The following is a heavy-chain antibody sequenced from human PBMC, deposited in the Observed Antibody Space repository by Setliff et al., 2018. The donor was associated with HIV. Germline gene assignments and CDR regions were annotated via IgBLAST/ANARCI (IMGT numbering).Heavy chain of an antibody. Sequence: GGSLRLSCAASGFTFSNYNMNWVRQAPGKGLEWVSSISYDSRFIYHADSVKGRFTISRDNSKNTLFLQMNSLRTEDTGVYYCTRGRKELLFSRRDPGFDYWGQGTLVTVSS. D-gene: IGHD1-7*01. CDR1: GFTFSNYN. J-gene: IGHJ4*02. CDR3: TRGRKELLFSRRDPGFDY. CDR2: ISYDSRFI. V-gene: IGHV3-21*01.